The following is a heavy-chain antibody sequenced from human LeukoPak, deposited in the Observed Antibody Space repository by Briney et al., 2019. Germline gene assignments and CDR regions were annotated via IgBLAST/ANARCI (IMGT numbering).Heavy chain of an antibody. V-gene: IGHV1-18*01. CDR2: ISAYNGNT. Sequence: ASVKVSCKASGGTFSSSAISWVRQAPGQGLEWMGWISAYNGNTNYAQKLQGRVTMTTDTSTSTAYMELRSLRSDDTAVYYCARDKGNPAHFDYWGQGTLVTVSS. CDR3: ARDKGNPAHFDY. D-gene: IGHD3-10*01. CDR1: GGTFSSSA. J-gene: IGHJ4*02.